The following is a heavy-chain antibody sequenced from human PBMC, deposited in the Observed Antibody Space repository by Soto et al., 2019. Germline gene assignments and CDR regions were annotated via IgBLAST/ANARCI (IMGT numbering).Heavy chain of an antibody. Sequence: QVQLRESGPGLVKPSETLSLTCSVSDGSVNTGNYYWSWIRQPPGKGLEWIGHNYYIGTTNYNPSLKSRVTISVDTSKNQFSLKVTSVTAADTAVYFCAREEKQLSRYGGDFDYWGQGILVTVSS. V-gene: IGHV4-61*01. J-gene: IGHJ4*02. CDR3: AREEKQLSRYGGDFDY. D-gene: IGHD3-16*01. CDR2: NYYIGTT. CDR1: DGSVNTGNYY.